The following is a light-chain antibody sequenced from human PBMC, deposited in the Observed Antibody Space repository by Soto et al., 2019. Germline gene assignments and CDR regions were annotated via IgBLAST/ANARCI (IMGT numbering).Light chain of an antibody. CDR3: AAWDDSLTGVV. CDR2: SDN. V-gene: IGLV1-44*01. Sequence: QSVLTQPPSASGTPGQRVTISCSGSSSNIGSNSVNWYQQLPKTAPKLLIYSDNQRPSGVPDRFSGSKSGTSASLAINGLQSEDEADYYCAAWDDSLTGVVFGGGTKLTVL. CDR1: SSNIGSNS. J-gene: IGLJ2*01.